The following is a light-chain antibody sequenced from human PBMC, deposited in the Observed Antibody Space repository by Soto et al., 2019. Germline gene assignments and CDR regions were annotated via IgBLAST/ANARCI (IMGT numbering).Light chain of an antibody. CDR3: QQRSNWRGT. CDR1: QSLSKY. Sequence: EIVLTQSPATLSLSPGERATLSCRASQSLSKYLAWYQQKPGQAPRLLIYDASNRATGIPARFSGSGSGTDFTLTISSLAPEDFAVYYCQQRSNWRGTFGGGTKVEIK. V-gene: IGKV3-11*01. J-gene: IGKJ4*01. CDR2: DAS.